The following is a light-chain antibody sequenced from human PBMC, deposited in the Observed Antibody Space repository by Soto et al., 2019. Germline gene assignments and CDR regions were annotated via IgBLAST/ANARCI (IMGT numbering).Light chain of an antibody. CDR1: QNIARNY. Sequence: EIVLTQVPGTMSLAPGDRATLSCRASQNIARNYLAWYQQKPGQAPRLLIYDASTRATGIPDRFSGSGSGTDFTLTISRLETEDFVVYHCQQYGDTRPTFGGGTTVDIK. V-gene: IGKV3-20*01. CDR3: QQYGDTRPT. J-gene: IGKJ4*01. CDR2: DAS.